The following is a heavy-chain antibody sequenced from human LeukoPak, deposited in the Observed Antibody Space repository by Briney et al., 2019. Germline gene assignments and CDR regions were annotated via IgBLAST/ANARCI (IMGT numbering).Heavy chain of an antibody. CDR1: VFTFSSYG. V-gene: IGHV3-30*02. CDR3: AKDPYSSGWYRGEYFQH. J-gene: IGHJ1*01. Sequence: PGRTLRLSCAASVFTFSSYGMHCVREAPGKGLEWVAFIRYDGSNKYYADSVKGRFTISRDNSKNTLYLQMNSLRAEDTAVYYCAKDPYSSGWYRGEYFQHWGQGTLVTVPS. D-gene: IGHD6-19*01. CDR2: IRYDGSNK.